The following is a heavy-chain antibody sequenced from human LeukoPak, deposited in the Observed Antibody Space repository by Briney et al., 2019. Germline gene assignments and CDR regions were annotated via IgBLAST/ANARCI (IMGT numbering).Heavy chain of an antibody. Sequence: GGSLRHSCAASGFTFSSYGMHWVRQAPGKGLEWVAVIWYDGSNKYYADSVKGRFTISRDNSKNTLYLQMNSLRAEDTAVYYCAKGLDYYYYMDVWGKGTTVTVSS. CDR3: AKGLDYYYYMDV. CDR1: GFTFSSYG. D-gene: IGHD5/OR15-5a*01. CDR2: IWYDGSNK. V-gene: IGHV3-33*06. J-gene: IGHJ6*03.